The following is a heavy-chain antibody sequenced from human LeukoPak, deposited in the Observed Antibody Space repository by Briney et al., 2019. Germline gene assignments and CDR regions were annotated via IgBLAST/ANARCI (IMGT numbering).Heavy chain of an antibody. Sequence: PGGSLRLSYAANAFTLSTSATTWVRQAPGKGLEWVSAISRSGGDTEYADSVKGRFTISRDNSKNTLYMQMNSLRDEDMSMYFCARMTYSATCSGAFDIWGQGTLVTVSS. J-gene: IGHJ3*02. CDR2: ISRSGGDT. V-gene: IGHV3-23*01. CDR3: ARMTYSATCSGAFDI. D-gene: IGHD1-26*01. CDR1: AFTLSTSA.